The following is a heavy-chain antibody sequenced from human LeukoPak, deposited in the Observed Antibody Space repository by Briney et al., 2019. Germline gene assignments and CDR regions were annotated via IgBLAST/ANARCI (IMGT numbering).Heavy chain of an antibody. D-gene: IGHD4-17*01. Sequence: PSETLSLTCPVSGGSISRSSSYWGWIRQPPGKGLEWIGTIHYSGSTNYNPSLKSRVTISVDTSKNQFSLKLSSVTAADTAVYYCARWNGDWPPAFDPWGQGTLVTVSS. V-gene: IGHV4-39*07. CDR2: IHYSGST. CDR1: GGSISRSSSY. CDR3: ARWNGDWPPAFDP. J-gene: IGHJ5*02.